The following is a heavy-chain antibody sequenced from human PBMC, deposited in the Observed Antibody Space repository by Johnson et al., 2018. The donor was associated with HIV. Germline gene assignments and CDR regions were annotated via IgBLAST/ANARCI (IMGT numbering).Heavy chain of an antibody. J-gene: IGHJ3*02. Sequence: VQLVESGGGLVKPGGSLRLSCAASGFTFSDYYMSWIRQAPGKGLEWVSYISPSDSTIYYADSVKGRFTISRDNSKNTLYIKMNSRRAEDTAVYYCAKDLPFYGHGHGALYIGGQGTVVTVSS. D-gene: IGHD2/OR15-2a*01. CDR1: GFTFSDYY. CDR3: AKDLPFYGHGHGALYI. CDR2: ISPSDSTI. V-gene: IGHV3-11*04.